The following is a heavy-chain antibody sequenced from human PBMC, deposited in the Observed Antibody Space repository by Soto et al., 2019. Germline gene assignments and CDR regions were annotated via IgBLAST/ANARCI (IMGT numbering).Heavy chain of an antibody. Sequence: QVQLVQSGAEVKKPGSSVTVSCKASGDTFSNYAISWVRQAPGQGLEWMGGIIPVFGTANYPQKFRGRVTITADGSTRTAYIELSSLTSGDTAVYYCSAGYPALAVSTTPGAYWGQGTLITVSS. J-gene: IGHJ4*02. D-gene: IGHD1-7*01. CDR2: IIPVFGTA. CDR3: SAGYPALAVSTTPGAY. CDR1: GDTFSNYA. V-gene: IGHV1-69*01.